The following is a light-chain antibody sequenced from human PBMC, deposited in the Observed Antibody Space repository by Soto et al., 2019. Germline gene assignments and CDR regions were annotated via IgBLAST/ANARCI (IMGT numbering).Light chain of an antibody. V-gene: IGKV1-5*03. CDR1: QSIDTW. CDR3: QQYNSYRA. CDR2: KAS. Sequence: DIQMTQSPSTLSASVGDRVTITCRASQSIDTWLAWHQQKPGRAPKLLISKASSLERGVPSRFSGSGSGTEFTLTISGLQPDDFATYYCQQYNSYRAFGQGTKVE. J-gene: IGKJ1*01.